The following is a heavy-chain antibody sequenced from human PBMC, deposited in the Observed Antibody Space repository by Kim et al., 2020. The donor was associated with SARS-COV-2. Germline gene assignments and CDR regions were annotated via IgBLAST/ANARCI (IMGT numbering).Heavy chain of an antibody. CDR1: GYTFSNDW. CDR2: YKRQTAGGIT. J-gene: IGHJ4*01. V-gene: IGHV3-15*01. CDR3: TKDRIRGSITVDY. D-gene: IGHD3-10*01. Sequence: GGSLRLSCAASGYTFSNDWMSWVRQALGKRLKWVGGYKRQTAGGITDYDAPVKGSFTISRDDSNNTLYLELNRLKTEDTEVNSCTKDRIRGSITVDY.